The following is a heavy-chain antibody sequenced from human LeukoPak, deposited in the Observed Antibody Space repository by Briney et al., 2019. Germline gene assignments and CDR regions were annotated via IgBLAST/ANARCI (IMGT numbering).Heavy chain of an antibody. J-gene: IGHJ3*02. CDR1: RGTFKGYA. Sequence: SVKVFCQASRGTFKGYAISWGRQAPGQGLEWMGGIIPIFGTANYAQKFQGRVTITTDESTSTAYMELSSLRSEDTAVYYCARDYSTEDAFDIWGQGTMVTVSS. D-gene: IGHD1-26*01. CDR2: IIPIFGTA. CDR3: ARDYSTEDAFDI. V-gene: IGHV1-69*05.